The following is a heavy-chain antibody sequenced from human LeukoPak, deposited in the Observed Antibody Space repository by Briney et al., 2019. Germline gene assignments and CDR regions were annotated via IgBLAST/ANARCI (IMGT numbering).Heavy chain of an antibody. V-gene: IGHV1-2*06. CDR3: ARSTGRYFDY. Sequence: GASVKVSCKASGYTFTDYYMHWQRQAPGQGLEWMGRINPNSGGTNYAQKFQGRVTMTRDTSISTAYMDLSSLRSDDTAVYYCARSTGRYFDYWGQGILVTVSS. J-gene: IGHJ4*02. D-gene: IGHD2-8*02. CDR1: GYTFTDYY. CDR2: INPNSGGT.